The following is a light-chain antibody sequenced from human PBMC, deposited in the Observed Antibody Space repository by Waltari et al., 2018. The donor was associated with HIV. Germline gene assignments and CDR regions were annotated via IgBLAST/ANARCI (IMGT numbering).Light chain of an antibody. Sequence: QSALTQPRSVSGSPRPSVHISCSGTSSDVGGYTFVSGYHTHPGKAPKRVISDVTNRPSGVPERFPGSKSGNSASLTISALQAGDEADYYCCSYSGSGTLYVFGTGTEVTVV. J-gene: IGLJ1*01. V-gene: IGLV2-11*01. CDR1: SSDVGGYTF. CDR2: DVT. CDR3: CSYSGSGTLYV.